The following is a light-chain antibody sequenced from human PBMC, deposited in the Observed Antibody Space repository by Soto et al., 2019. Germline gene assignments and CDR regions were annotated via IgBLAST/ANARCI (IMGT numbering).Light chain of an antibody. CDR2: GAS. J-gene: IGKJ2*01. V-gene: IGKV3-20*01. Sequence: DIVLTQSPGTLSLSPGERATLSCRASQSVDSSNLALYQQKPGQAPRLLIYGASSCATVIPARFSGSGSETDFTLTISRLEHEDFAMYYCQQYGTSPYTFGQGTKLEIK. CDR3: QQYGTSPYT. CDR1: QSVDSSN.